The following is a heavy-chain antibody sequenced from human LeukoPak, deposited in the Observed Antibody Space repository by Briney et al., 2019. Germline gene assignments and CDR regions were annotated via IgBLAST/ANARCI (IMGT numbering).Heavy chain of an antibody. D-gene: IGHD1-26*01. CDR3: ASSNSGSYNDAFDI. V-gene: IGHV4-59*01. CDR2: IYYSGST. J-gene: IGHJ3*02. Sequence: SETLSLTCTVSGDSISSYYWSWIRQPPGKGLEWIGYIYYSGSTKYNPSLKSRVSISVDTSKSQFPLKLNSVTAADTAVYYCASSNSGSYNDAFDIWGQGTMVTVSS. CDR1: GDSISSYY.